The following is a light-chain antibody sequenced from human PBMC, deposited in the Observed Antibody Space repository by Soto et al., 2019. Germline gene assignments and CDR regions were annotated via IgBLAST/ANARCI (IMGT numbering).Light chain of an antibody. J-gene: IGKJ5*01. V-gene: IGKV1-5*01. CDR2: DAS. Sequence: DIQMTQSPSTLSASVGDRVTITCRSGQSIISWLAWYQQKPGKAPKLLIYDASSLESGVPSRFSGSGSATEFTLTISSLQSEDFAVYYCQQYNNWPPITFGQGTRLEIK. CDR3: QQYNNWPPIT. CDR1: QSIISW.